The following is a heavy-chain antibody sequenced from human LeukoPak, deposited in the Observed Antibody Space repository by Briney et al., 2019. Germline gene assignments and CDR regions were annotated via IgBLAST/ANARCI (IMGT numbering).Heavy chain of an antibody. CDR1: GFTFSSYA. CDR3: AKKMTTVMTFDY. CDR2: ISGSGGST. D-gene: IGHD4-17*01. V-gene: IGHV3-23*01. Sequence: QPAGSLRLSCAASGFTFSSYAMSWVRQAPGKGLEWVSAISGSGGSTYYADSVKGRFTISRDNSKNTLYLQMNSRRAEDTAVYYCAKKMTTVMTFDYWAQGTLVTVSS. J-gene: IGHJ4*02.